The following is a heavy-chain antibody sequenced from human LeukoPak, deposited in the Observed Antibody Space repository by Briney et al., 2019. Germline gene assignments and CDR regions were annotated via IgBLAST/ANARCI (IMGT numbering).Heavy chain of an antibody. Sequence: NPGGSLRLSCAASGFTFSSYSMNWVRQAPGKGLEWVSSISSSSSYIYYADSVKGRFTISRDNAKNSLYLQMNSLRAEDTAVYYCARDRGGVIAPYYFDYWGQGTLVTVSS. J-gene: IGHJ4*02. CDR2: ISSSSSYI. CDR3: ARDRGGVIAPYYFDY. CDR1: GFTFSSYS. D-gene: IGHD3-16*02. V-gene: IGHV3-21*01.